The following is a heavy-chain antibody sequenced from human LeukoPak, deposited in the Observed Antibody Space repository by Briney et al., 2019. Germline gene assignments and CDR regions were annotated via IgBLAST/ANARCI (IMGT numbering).Heavy chain of an antibody. J-gene: IGHJ4*02. CDR1: GGTFSSYA. CDR3: ARGERKYDFWSPY. V-gene: IGHV1-69*13. Sequence: SVKVSCKASGGTFSSYAISWVRQAPGQGLEWMGGIIPIFGTANYAQKSQGRVTITADESTSTAYMELSSLRSEDTAVYYCARGERKYDFWSPYWGQGTLVTVSS. CDR2: IIPIFGTA. D-gene: IGHD3-3*01.